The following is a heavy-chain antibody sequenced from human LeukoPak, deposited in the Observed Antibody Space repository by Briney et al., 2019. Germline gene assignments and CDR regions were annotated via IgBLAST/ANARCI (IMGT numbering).Heavy chain of an antibody. Sequence: PGGSLRLSCAASGFTFSDYYISWIRQAPGKGLEWVSSIYNTGATHYAESVKGRFTISRDNSKNTLFLQMNSLRAEDMAVYYCARIEWERLGRAFDIWGQGTMVTVSS. CDR3: ARIEWERLGRAFDI. V-gene: IGHV3-53*01. D-gene: IGHD1-26*01. CDR1: GFTFSDYY. CDR2: IYNTGAT. J-gene: IGHJ3*02.